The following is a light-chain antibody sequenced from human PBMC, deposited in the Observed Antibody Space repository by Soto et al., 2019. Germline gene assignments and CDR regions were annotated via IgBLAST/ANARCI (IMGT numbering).Light chain of an antibody. CDR3: CSYAGTYTLI. V-gene: IGLV2-11*01. J-gene: IGLJ2*01. CDR2: VVS. Sequence: QSVLTQLRSVSGSPGQSVTISCTGTSSDVGGYNYVSWYQQHPGKAPKVMIYVVSKRPSGVPDRFSGSKSGNTASLTISGLQAGDEADYYCCSYAGTYTLIFGGGTKVTVL. CDR1: SSDVGGYNY.